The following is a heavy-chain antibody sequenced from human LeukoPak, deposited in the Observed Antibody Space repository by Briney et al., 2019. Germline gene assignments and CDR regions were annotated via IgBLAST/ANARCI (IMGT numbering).Heavy chain of an antibody. CDR1: GFTFDDYG. Sequence: GGSLRLSCAASGFTFDDYGMSWVRQAPGKGLEWVSGISWNGGRTGYADSVKGRFTISRDNAKNSLYLQMNSLGTEDTALYYCARDREANYDSGRANRANWFDPWGRGTLVTVSS. D-gene: IGHD3-10*01. J-gene: IGHJ5*02. CDR3: ARDREANYDSGRANRANWFDP. CDR2: ISWNGGRT. V-gene: IGHV3-20*04.